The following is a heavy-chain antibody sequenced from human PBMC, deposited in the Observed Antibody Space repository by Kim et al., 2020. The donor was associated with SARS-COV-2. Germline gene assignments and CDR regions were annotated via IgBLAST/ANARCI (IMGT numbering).Heavy chain of an antibody. CDR3: ARRYYDSSGFEYFDY. Sequence: YSPSFQGQVNISADKSITTAYLQWSSLRASDTAMYYCARRYYDSSGFEYFDYWGQGTLVTVSS. D-gene: IGHD3-22*01. J-gene: IGHJ4*02. V-gene: IGHV5-51*01.